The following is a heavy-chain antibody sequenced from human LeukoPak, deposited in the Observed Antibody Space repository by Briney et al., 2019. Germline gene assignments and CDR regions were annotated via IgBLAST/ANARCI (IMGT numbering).Heavy chain of an antibody. V-gene: IGHV3-53*01. Sequence: GGSLRLSCAASEFTVSSNYMSWVRQAPGKGLEWVSGIYSSGNTYYADAVEGRFTISRDNSKNTLYLQMSSLRAEDTAVYYCARSHSGSYSNAFDIWGQGTMVTVSS. D-gene: IGHD1-26*01. CDR1: EFTVSSNY. CDR3: ARSHSGSYSNAFDI. CDR2: IYSSGNT. J-gene: IGHJ3*02.